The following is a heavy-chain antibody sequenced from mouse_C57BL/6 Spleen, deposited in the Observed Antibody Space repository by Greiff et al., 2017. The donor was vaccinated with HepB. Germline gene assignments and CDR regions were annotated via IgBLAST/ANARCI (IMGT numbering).Heavy chain of an antibody. V-gene: IGHV1-82*01. D-gene: IGHD2-4*01. CDR2: IYPGDGDT. Sequence: LQESGPELVKPGASVKISCKASGYAFSSSWMNWVKQRPGKGLEWIGRIYPGDGDTNYNGKFKGKATLTADKSSSTAYMQLSSLTSEDSAVYFCARGNYDDWIAYWGQGTLVTVSA. CDR1: GYAFSSSW. CDR3: ARGNYDDWIAY. J-gene: IGHJ3*01.